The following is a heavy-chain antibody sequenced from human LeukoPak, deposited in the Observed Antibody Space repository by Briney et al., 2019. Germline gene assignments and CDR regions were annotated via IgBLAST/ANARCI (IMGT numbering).Heavy chain of an antibody. CDR2: IRSDGSNK. J-gene: IGHJ4*02. V-gene: IGHV3-30*02. Sequence: GGSLRLSCAASGFSFSGYGMHWVRQGPGKGLEWVAFIRSDGSNKYYADSVKGRFTVSRDNSKKTLYLQMNSLRGEDTAVYYCAKDHCSRCPEDDYFDYWGQGTLVTVSS. CDR3: AKDHCSRCPEDDYFDY. D-gene: IGHD2-15*01. CDR1: GFSFSGYG.